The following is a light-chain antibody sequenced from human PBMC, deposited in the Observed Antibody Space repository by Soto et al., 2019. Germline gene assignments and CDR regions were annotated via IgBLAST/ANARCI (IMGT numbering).Light chain of an antibody. CDR3: QPHNNWPVVT. J-gene: IGKJ4*01. V-gene: IGKV3-15*01. Sequence: EMVLTQSPATLSGFPGERVTLSCRASRSISRNLAWYQQKAGQAPRLLTYGASTRATGIPDRFSGRGSGTEFTLTINGLQSEDFATYYCQPHNNWPVVTFGGGTRVEIK. CDR1: RSISRN. CDR2: GAS.